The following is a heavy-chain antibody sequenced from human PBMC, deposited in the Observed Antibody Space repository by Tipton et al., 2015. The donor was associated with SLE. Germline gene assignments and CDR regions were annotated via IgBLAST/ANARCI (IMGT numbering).Heavy chain of an antibody. J-gene: IGHJ3*02. CDR3: ASAGTAEAFDI. CDR2: INSDGSST. V-gene: IGHV3-74*01. Sequence: SLRLSCAASGFTFSSYWMHWVRQAPGKGLVWVSRINSDGSSTSYADSVKGRFTISRDNAKNTLYLQMNSLRAEDTAVYYCASAGTAEAFDIWGQGTMVTVSS. CDR1: GFTFSSYW.